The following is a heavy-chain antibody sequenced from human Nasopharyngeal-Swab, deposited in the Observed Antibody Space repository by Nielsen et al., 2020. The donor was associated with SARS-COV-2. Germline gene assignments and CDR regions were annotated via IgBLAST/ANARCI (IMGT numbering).Heavy chain of an antibody. V-gene: IGHV3-11*01. CDR1: GFSLGDHY. Sequence: GESLKISCVASGFSLGDHYMSWIRQAPGVGLEWLSYISSSAATIRHADSVRGRFTISRDNAKNSLFLQMNSLRAEDTAIYYCARRYSVYDWNFDPWGQGTLVTVSS. D-gene: IGHD5/OR15-5a*01. CDR3: ARRYSVYDWNFDP. J-gene: IGHJ5*02. CDR2: ISSSAATI.